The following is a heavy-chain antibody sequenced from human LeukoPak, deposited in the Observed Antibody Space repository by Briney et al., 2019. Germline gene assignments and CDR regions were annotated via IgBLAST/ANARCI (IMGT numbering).Heavy chain of an antibody. J-gene: IGHJ4*02. V-gene: IGHV3-33*08. CDR3: AREDGSSSSAFDY. D-gene: IGHD3-10*01. CDR1: GFTFSSYA. Sequence: GGSLRLSCAASGFTFSSYAMHWVRQAPGKGLEWVAVIWYDGSNKYYADSVKGRFTISRDNSKNTLYLQMNSLRAEDTAVYYCAREDGSSSSAFDYWGQGTLVTVSS. CDR2: IWYDGSNK.